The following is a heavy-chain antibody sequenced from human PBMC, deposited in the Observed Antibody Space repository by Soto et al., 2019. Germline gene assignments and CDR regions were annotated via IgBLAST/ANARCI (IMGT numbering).Heavy chain of an antibody. J-gene: IGHJ3*02. CDR2: ITPIFGTA. D-gene: IGHD2-21*02. CDR3: ARLWDAVLTADGALDI. Sequence: SVKVSCKASGGTFITYGINWVRQAPGQGLEWMGGITPIFGTANYAQNFQGRVTITADESMSTAYMELRSLRSEDTAVYYCARLWDAVLTADGALDIWGQGTMVTVSS. V-gene: IGHV1-69*13. CDR1: GGTFITYG.